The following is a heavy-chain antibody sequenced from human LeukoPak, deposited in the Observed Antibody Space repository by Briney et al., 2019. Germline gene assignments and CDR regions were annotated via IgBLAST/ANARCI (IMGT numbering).Heavy chain of an antibody. CDR2: INPNSGGT. D-gene: IGHD3-10*01. CDR1: GYTFTGCY. J-gene: IGHJ5*02. Sequence: GASVKVSCKASGYTFTGCYMHWVRQASGQGLEWMGWINPNSGGTNYAQKFQGRVTMTRDTSISTVYMELSRLRSDDTAVYYCARGTMVRGVAPNWFDPWGQGTLVTVSS. V-gene: IGHV1-2*02. CDR3: ARGTMVRGVAPNWFDP.